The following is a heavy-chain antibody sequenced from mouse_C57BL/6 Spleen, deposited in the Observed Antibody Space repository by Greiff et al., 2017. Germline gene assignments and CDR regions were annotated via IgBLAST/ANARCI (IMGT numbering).Heavy chain of an antibody. Sequence: DVKLQESGGGLVKPGGSLKLSCAASGFTFSDYGMHWVRQAPEKGLEWVAYISSGSSTIYYADTVKGRFTISRDNAKNTLFLQMTSLRSEDTAMYYCARVLGRRGGYFDYWGQGTTLTVSS. V-gene: IGHV5-17*01. J-gene: IGHJ2*01. D-gene: IGHD4-1*01. CDR2: ISSGSSTI. CDR3: ARVLGRRGGYFDY. CDR1: GFTFSDYG.